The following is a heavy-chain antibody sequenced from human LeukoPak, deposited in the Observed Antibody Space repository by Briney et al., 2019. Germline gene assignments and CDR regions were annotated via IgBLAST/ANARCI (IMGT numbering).Heavy chain of an antibody. Sequence: PGGSLRLSCAASGFTFSSYWMHWVRQAPGKGLVWVSRINSDGSSTSYADSVKGRFTISRDNAKNTLYVEMNSLRAEDTAVYYCAKDPQRQYSSSWYHWHYFDYWGQGTLVTVSS. V-gene: IGHV3-74*01. CDR2: INSDGSST. J-gene: IGHJ4*02. CDR1: GFTFSSYW. CDR3: AKDPQRQYSSSWYHWHYFDY. D-gene: IGHD6-13*01.